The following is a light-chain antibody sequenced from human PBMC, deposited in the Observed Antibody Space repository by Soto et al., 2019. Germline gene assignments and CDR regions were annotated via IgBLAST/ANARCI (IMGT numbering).Light chain of an antibody. CDR3: QRYNDAST. J-gene: IGKJ1*01. CDR2: AAS. Sequence: DIQMTQSPSSLSASVGDRVTITCRASQGISNFLAWYQQKPGQVPKLLIYAASTLLPGVPTRFSGSGSGTDFTLTISRLQPEDAATYYCQRYNDASTFGQGTKVEI. CDR1: QGISNF. V-gene: IGKV1-27*01.